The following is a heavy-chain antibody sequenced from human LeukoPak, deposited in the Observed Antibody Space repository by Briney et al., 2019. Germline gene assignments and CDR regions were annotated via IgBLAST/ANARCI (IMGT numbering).Heavy chain of an antibody. CDR1: GFSFSSYG. CDR2: IWYDGINK. CDR3: ATSGGTLGPTNYFAY. V-gene: IGHV3-33*01. Sequence: GGSLRLSCAASGFSFSSYGMHWVRQAPGKGLEWVAVIWYDGINKYYADSVKGRFTTSRDNSKNTLYLQMNSLRAEDTAVYYCATSGGTLGPTNYFAYWGQGTLVTVSS. D-gene: IGHD3-16*01. J-gene: IGHJ4*02.